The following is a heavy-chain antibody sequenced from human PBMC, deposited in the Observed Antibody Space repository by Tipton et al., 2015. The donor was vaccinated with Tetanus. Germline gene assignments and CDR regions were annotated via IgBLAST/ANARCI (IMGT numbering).Heavy chain of an antibody. D-gene: IGHD7-27*01. Sequence: TLSLTCTVSGDSISSSYWSWIRQPPGKGLEWIGYIYIPESAKIYNPSFQSRVAISIDTSKSQLSLKLTSVTAADTAVYYCASRDREQGKFDYWGQGTLVTVSS. CDR1: GDSISSSY. CDR3: ASRDREQGKFDY. CDR2: IYIPESA. V-gene: IGHV4-4*08. J-gene: IGHJ4*02.